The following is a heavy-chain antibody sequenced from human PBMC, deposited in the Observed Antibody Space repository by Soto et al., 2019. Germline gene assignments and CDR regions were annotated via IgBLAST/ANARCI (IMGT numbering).Heavy chain of an antibody. V-gene: IGHV3-7*01. CDR3: ASCSSTSCYDAFDI. CDR1: GFTFSSYW. J-gene: IGHJ3*02. D-gene: IGHD2-2*01. CDR2: IKQDGSEK. Sequence: PGGSLRLSCAASGFTFSSYWMSWVRQAPGKGLEWVANIKQDGSEKYYVDSVKGRFTISRDNAKNSLYLQMNSLRAEDTAVYYCASCSSTSCYDAFDIWGQGTMVTVSS.